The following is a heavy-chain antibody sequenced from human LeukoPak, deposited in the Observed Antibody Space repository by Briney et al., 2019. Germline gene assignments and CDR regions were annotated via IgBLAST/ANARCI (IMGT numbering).Heavy chain of an antibody. CDR1: GGSTNNYY. V-gene: IGHV4-59*01. CDR3: ARDRWESGGIAVAGWYFDL. D-gene: IGHD6-19*01. Sequence: PSETLSLTCTVSGGSTNNYYWTWIRQPPGKGLEWIGNIYNSGNTNYNPSLKSRVTISVDTSKNQFSLKLSSVTAADTAVYYCARDRWESGGIAVAGWYFDLWGRGTLVTVSS. J-gene: IGHJ2*01. CDR2: IYNSGNT.